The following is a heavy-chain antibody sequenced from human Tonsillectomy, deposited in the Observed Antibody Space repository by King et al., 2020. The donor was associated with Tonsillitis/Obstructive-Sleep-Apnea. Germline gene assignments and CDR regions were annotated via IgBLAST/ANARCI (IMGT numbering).Heavy chain of an antibody. CDR1: GFTFRNYW. CDR2: IKEDGTEN. Sequence: VQLVESGGGLVQPGGSLRLSCAASGFTFRNYWMNWVRRAPGKGLEWVANIKEDGTENYYADSVKGRFTISRDNAKNSLYLQMNSLRPEDTALYYCARDEEPTGFGSWGQGTLVTVSS. J-gene: IGHJ5*01. V-gene: IGHV3-7*04. CDR3: ARDEEPTGFGS. D-gene: IGHD1-14*01.